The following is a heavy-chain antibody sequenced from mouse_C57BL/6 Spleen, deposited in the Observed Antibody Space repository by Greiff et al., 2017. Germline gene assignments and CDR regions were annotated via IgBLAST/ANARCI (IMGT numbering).Heavy chain of an antibody. CDR2: IDPSDSET. CDR1: GYTFTSYW. V-gene: IGHV1-52*01. Sequence: VQLQQPGAELVRPGSSVKLSCKASGYTFTSYWMHWVKQRPIQGLEWIGNIDPSDSETHYNQKFKDKATLTVDKSSSTAYMQLSSLTSEDSAVYYCARSGDGYFPFDYWGQGTTLTVSS. D-gene: IGHD2-3*01. J-gene: IGHJ2*01. CDR3: ARSGDGYFPFDY.